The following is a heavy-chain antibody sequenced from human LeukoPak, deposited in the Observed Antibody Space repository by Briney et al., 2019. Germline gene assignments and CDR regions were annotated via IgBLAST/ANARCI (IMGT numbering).Heavy chain of an antibody. D-gene: IGHD3-10*01. Sequence: SETLSLTCAVYGGSFSGYYWSWIRQPPGKGLEWIGEINHSGSTNYNPSLKSRVTILVDTSKNQFSLKLSSVTAADTAVYYCAREARRYYGSGVSDYFDYWGQGTLVTVSS. CDR1: GGSFSGYY. CDR3: AREARRYYGSGVSDYFDY. CDR2: INHSGST. J-gene: IGHJ4*02. V-gene: IGHV4-34*01.